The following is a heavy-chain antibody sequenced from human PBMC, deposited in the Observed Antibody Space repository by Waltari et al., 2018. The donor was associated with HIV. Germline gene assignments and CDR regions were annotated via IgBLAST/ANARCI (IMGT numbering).Heavy chain of an antibody. CDR2: IYPRDSDT. Sequence: EVQLVQSGAEVKKPGASLKLSCKGSGYSFTSYWIGWVRPMPGKGLEWMGIIYPRDSDTRYSPSFQGQVTISSDKSISTAYLQWSSLKASDTAMYYCARHKDYSMVRGVTTPLGGMDVWGQGTTVTVSS. CDR3: ARHKDYSMVRGVTTPLGGMDV. CDR1: GYSFTSYW. J-gene: IGHJ6*02. D-gene: IGHD3-10*01. V-gene: IGHV5-51*01.